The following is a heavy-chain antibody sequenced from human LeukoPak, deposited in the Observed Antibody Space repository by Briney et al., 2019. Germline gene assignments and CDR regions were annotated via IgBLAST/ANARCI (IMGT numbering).Heavy chain of an antibody. CDR3: ARDRRYCSGGSCRNAIFDY. CDR1: GFTFSSYW. CDR2: INTDGSGT. D-gene: IGHD2-15*01. Sequence: PGGSLRLSCAASGFTFSSYWMHWVRQAPGKGLVWVSRINTDGSGTSYADSVKGRFTISRDNAKNTLYLQMNSLRAEDTAVYYCARDRRYCSGGSCRNAIFDYWGQGTLVTVSS. J-gene: IGHJ4*02. V-gene: IGHV3-74*01.